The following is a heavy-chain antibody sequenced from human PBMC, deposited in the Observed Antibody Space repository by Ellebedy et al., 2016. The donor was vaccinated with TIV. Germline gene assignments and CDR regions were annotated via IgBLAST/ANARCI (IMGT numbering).Heavy chain of an antibody. Sequence: SETLSLXXAVYGGSFSGYYWSWIRQPPGKGLEWIGEINHSGSTNYNPSLKSRVTISVDTSKNQFSLKLSSVTAADTAVYYCARGRLPAAIRRYYYYYMDVWGKGTTVTVSS. V-gene: IGHV4-34*01. CDR1: GGSFSGYY. CDR3: ARGRLPAAIRRYYYYYMDV. D-gene: IGHD2-2*02. J-gene: IGHJ6*03. CDR2: INHSGST.